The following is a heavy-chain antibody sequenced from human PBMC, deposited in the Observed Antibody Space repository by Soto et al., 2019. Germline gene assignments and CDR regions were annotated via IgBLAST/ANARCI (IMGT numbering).Heavy chain of an antibody. Sequence: DVQLGESGGGLVQPGGSLRLSCAAPGFTFSNYWMHWVRQAPGKGLAWVARIDHDGSTDYAGSVRGRITASRDNAESMLYLQMISLRDDDTALYYCVRDSHGDYWGQGTLVSVSS. CDR2: IDHDGST. CDR3: VRDSHGDY. J-gene: IGHJ4*02. CDR1: GFTFSNYW. V-gene: IGHV3-74*01.